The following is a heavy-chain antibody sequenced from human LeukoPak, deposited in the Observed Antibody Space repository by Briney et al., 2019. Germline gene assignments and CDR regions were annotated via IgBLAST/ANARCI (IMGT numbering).Heavy chain of an antibody. J-gene: IGHJ4*02. V-gene: IGHV3-48*04. D-gene: IGHD6-19*01. CDR1: GFTFSSYS. CDR3: ARVGSSGWYGLVYFDY. Sequence: GGSLRLSCAASGFTFSSYSMNWVRQAPGKGLEWVSYISSSSSTIYYADSVKGRFTISRDNAKNSLYLQMNSLRAEDTAVYYCARVGSSGWYGLVYFDYWGQGTLVTVSS. CDR2: ISSSSSTI.